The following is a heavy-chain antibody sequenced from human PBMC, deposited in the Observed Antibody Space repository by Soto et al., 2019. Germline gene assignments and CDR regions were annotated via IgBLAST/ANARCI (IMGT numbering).Heavy chain of an antibody. CDR1: GGSVSSGSYY. CDR2: IYYSEGT. D-gene: IGHD5-12*01. J-gene: IGHJ5*02. CDR3: ARRSLCGFGWFDP. Sequence: PSETLSLTCTVSGGSVSSGSYYWSWIRQPPGKGLEWIGTIYYSEGTYYNPSLESRVTISADASKNQFSLKLTSVTAADTAVYYCARRSLCGFGWFDPWGQGTLVTVSS. V-gene: IGHV4-39*01.